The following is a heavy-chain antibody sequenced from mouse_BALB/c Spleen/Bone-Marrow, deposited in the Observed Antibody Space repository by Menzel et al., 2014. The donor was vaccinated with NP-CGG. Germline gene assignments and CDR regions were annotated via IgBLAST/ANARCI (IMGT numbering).Heavy chain of an antibody. V-gene: IGHV1-39*01. CDR1: GYSFTGYN. Sequence: EVQLQESGPELEKPGASVKISCNASGYSFTGYNMNWVKQSNGKSLEWIGNIDPYYGGTSYNQKFKGKATLTVDKSSSTAYMQLKSLTSEDSAVYYCARGYGNPYYYAMDYWGQGTSVTVSS. CDR3: ARGYGNPYYYAMDY. CDR2: IDPYYGGT. J-gene: IGHJ4*01. D-gene: IGHD2-1*01.